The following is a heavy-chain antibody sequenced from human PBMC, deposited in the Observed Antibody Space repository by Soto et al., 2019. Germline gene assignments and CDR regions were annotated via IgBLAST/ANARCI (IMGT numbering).Heavy chain of an antibody. Sequence: PWATLYLTLTVYVRSISSYYWSGMRQPPGKGLEWIGYIYYSGSTNYNPSLKSRVTISVDTSKNQFSLKLSSVTAADTAVYYCARVRGAQGAFDIWGQGTMVTVSS. J-gene: IGHJ3*02. D-gene: IGHD3-10*01. V-gene: IGHV4-59*01. CDR2: IYYSGST. CDR3: ARVRGAQGAFDI. CDR1: VRSISSYY.